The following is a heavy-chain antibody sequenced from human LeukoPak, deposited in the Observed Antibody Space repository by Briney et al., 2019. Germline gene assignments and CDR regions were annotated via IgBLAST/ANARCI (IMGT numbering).Heavy chain of an antibody. V-gene: IGHV3-48*01. CDR2: ISSSSSTI. CDR3: ARDNSGYFI. CDR1: GFTFSSYS. Sequence: GGSLRLSCAASGFTFSSYSMNGVRKAPGKGLEWVSYISSSSSTIYYADSVKGRLTISRDNAKNSLYLQMNSLRAEDTAVYYCARDNSGYFIWGQGTLVTVSS. D-gene: IGHD5-12*01. J-gene: IGHJ4*02.